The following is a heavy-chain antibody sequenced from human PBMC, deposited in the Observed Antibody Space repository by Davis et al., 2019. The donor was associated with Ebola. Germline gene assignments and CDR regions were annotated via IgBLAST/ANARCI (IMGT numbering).Heavy chain of an antibody. CDR1: GFTFSSYA. Sequence: GESLKISCAASGFTFSSYAMHWVRQAPGKGLEWVAVISYDGSNKYYADSVKGRFTISRDNSKNTLYLQMNSLRAEDTAVYYCVKGSPTMTWYFDLWGRGTLVTVSS. D-gene: IGHD3-22*01. CDR3: VKGSPTMTWYFDL. J-gene: IGHJ2*01. V-gene: IGHV3-30-3*01. CDR2: ISYDGSNK.